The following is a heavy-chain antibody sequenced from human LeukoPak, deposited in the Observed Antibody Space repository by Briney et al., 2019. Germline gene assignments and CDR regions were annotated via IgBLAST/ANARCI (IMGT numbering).Heavy chain of an antibody. CDR2: IYTSGST. J-gene: IGHJ4*02. D-gene: IGHD5-18*01. Sequence: SETLSLTCTVSGGSISSYYWSWIRQPAGKGLEWIVRIYTSGSTNYNPSLKSRVTMSVDTSKNQFSLKLSSVTAADTAVYYCAREMIDTAIDGTFGYWGQGTLVTVSS. V-gene: IGHV4-4*07. CDR1: GGSISSYY. CDR3: AREMIDTAIDGTFGY.